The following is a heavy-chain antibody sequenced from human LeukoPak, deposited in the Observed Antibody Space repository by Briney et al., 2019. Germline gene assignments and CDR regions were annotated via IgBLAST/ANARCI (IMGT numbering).Heavy chain of an antibody. J-gene: IGHJ4*02. Sequence: QPGGSLRLSCAASGFSFSTSWMAWVRQAPGKGLEWVGNIYYDGSTKYYGDSVKGRFTISRDNAKNSLFLQMNSLREEDTAVNYCASSHDSSGNDWGQGTMVTVSS. V-gene: IGHV3-7*01. CDR2: IYYDGSTK. CDR3: ASSHDSSGND. CDR1: GFSFSTSW. D-gene: IGHD3-22*01.